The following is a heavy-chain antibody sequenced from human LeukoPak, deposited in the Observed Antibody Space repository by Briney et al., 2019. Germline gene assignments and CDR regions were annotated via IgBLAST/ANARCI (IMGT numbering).Heavy chain of an antibody. CDR2: IYYSGST. CDR3: ARHNGVRFISGVQDDAFDI. CDR1: GGSISSYY. J-gene: IGHJ3*02. D-gene: IGHD1-1*01. Sequence: SETLSLTCTVSGGSISSYYWSWIRQPPGKGLEWIGYIYYSGSTNYNPSLKSRVTISVDTSKNQFSLKLSSVTAADTAVYYCARHNGVRFISGVQDDAFDIWGQGTMVTVSS. V-gene: IGHV4-59*01.